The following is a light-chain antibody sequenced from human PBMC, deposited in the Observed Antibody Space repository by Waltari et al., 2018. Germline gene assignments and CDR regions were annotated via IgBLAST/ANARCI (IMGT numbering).Light chain of an antibody. CDR2: VNT. V-gene: IGLV1-51*02. Sequence: QSVLTQPPSVSAAPGQRVTISCSGGSSNIGNNYVSWYRQFPGTAPQLLIYVNTVRPAGMPGRFCGAKSATSATLDITGLQAGDEADYYCGTWDSSLSGAVFGGGTHLTVL. J-gene: IGLJ7*01. CDR3: GTWDSSLSGAV. CDR1: SSNIGNNY.